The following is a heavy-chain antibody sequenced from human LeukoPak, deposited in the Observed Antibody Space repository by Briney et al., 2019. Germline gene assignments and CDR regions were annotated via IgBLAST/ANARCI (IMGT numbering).Heavy chain of an antibody. Sequence: SETLSLACTVSGGSISSSTYYWAWIRQPPGKGLEWIGGIYYTGSTYSTPSLKSRATISVDTSKNQFSLGLTSVTAADTAVYYCARLGDSAMVRYFDYWGQGTLVTVSS. D-gene: IGHD5-18*01. J-gene: IGHJ4*02. CDR1: GGSISSSTYY. V-gene: IGHV4-39*01. CDR3: ARLGDSAMVRYFDY. CDR2: IYYTGST.